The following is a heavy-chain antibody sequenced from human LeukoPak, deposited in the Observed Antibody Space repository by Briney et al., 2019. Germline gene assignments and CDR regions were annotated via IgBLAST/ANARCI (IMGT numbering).Heavy chain of an antibody. V-gene: IGHV4-38-2*02. CDR3: ARHGGAYCSSTSCYFSASYYYMDV. J-gene: IGHJ6*03. Sequence: SETLSLTCTVSGYSISSGYYWGWIRQPPGKGLEWIGSTYHSGGTYYNPSLKSRVTISVDTSKNQFSLKLSSVTAADTVVYYCARHGGAYCSSTSCYFSASYYYMDVWGKGTTVTISS. CDR1: GYSISSGYY. D-gene: IGHD2-2*01. CDR2: TYHSGGT.